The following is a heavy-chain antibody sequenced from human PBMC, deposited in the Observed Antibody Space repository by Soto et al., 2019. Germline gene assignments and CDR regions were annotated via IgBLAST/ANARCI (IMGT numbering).Heavy chain of an antibody. CDR3: ARERPPFGKGGYVRWFDY. V-gene: IGHV4-31*03. J-gene: IGHJ4*02. Sequence: QVQLQESGPGLVKPSQTLSLTCTVSGGSISSGGYYWSWIRQHPGKGLEWIGYIYYSGSTYYNPSLKSRVTISVDTSKNQFSLKLSSVTAADTAVYYCARERPPFGKGGYVRWFDYWGQGTLVTVSS. CDR2: IYYSGST. D-gene: IGHD5-12*01. CDR1: GGSISSGGYY.